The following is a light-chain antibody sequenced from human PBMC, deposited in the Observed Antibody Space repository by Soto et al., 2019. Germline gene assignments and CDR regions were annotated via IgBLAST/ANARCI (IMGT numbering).Light chain of an antibody. J-gene: IGKJ2*01. V-gene: IGKV2-30*01. CDR1: QSLVYSDGNTY. CDR2: KVS. Sequence: DVVMTQSPLSLPVTLGQPASISCRSSQSLVYSDGNTYLNWFQQRPGQSPRRLIYKVSNRDSRVPGRFRGGGFGTDFTLEISRVEAEHVAVCYCMQSTHWPPFTFGQGTKLEIK. CDR3: MQSTHWPPFT.